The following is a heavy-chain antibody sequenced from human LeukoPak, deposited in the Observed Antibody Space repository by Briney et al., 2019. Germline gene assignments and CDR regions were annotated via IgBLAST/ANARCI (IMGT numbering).Heavy chain of an antibody. CDR3: AKEPRYDFWSGFDY. J-gene: IGHJ4*02. D-gene: IGHD3-3*01. CDR1: GYTFSTYW. V-gene: IGHV3-23*01. Sequence: GGSLRLSCAASGYTFSTYWMHWVRQGPGKGLEWVSAISGSGGSTYYADSVKGRFTISRDNSKNTLYLQMNSLRAEDTAVYYCAKEPRYDFWSGFDYWGQGTLVTVSS. CDR2: ISGSGGST.